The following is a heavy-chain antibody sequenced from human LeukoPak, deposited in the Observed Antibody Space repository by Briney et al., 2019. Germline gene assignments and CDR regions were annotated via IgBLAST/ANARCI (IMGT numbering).Heavy chain of an antibody. J-gene: IGHJ4*02. D-gene: IGHD6-13*01. V-gene: IGHV4-59*12. CDR3: ARGGYSSSTYYFDY. CDR2: IYYTGTT. Sequence: SETLSLTCTVSGGSFSTYYWSWIPQPPGKGLEWIGFIYYTGTTNYNPSLKSRVTISVDKSKNQFSLRLNSVTAADTAVYYCARGGYSSSTYYFDYWRQGTLVTVSS. CDR1: GGSFSTYY.